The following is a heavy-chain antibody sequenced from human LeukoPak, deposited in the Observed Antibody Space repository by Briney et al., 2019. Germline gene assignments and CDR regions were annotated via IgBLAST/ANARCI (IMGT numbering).Heavy chain of an antibody. Sequence: PSETLSLTCTVSGGSVSSGSYYWSWIRQPPGKRLEWIGYIYYSGSTNYNPSLKSRITISLDTSRNQFSLKLSSVTAADTAIYYCTREGPTATSIDYWGQGTLVTVSS. J-gene: IGHJ4*02. V-gene: IGHV4-61*01. D-gene: IGHD2-21*02. CDR2: IYYSGST. CDR1: GGSVSSGSYY. CDR3: TREGPTATSIDY.